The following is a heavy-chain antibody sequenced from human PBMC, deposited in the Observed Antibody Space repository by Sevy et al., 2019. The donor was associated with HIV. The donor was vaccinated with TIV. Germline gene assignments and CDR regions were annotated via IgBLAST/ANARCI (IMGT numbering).Heavy chain of an antibody. V-gene: IGHV3-30*18. CDR1: GFTFSSHG. J-gene: IGHJ4*02. CDR2: IAYDGSNK. CDR3: AKGFRRAFYYFDY. D-gene: IGHD3-10*01. Sequence: GGSLRLPCAASGFTFSSHGMHWVHQAPGKALEWVAVIAYDGSNKYYADSVKGRFTISRDNSKNTLYLQMNSLRAEDTAVYYCAKGFRRAFYYFDYWGQGTLVTVSS.